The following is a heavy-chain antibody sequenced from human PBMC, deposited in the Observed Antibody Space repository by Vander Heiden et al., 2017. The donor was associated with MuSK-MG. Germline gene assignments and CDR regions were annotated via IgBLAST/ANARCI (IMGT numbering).Heavy chain of an antibody. V-gene: IGHV4-38-2*02. CDR1: GYAIASGCN. J-gene: IGHJ5*02. CDR3: ARDLSVIAKFDP. Sequence: QLPESGPGLVKLSETLSLTCALFGYAIASGCNGGGIRQPPGKGLEWIGSIDHSGITYYNPSVMSRLTISVDTSKNQVSLKLISVTAADTAVYYCARDLSVIAKFDPWGQGTLVTVSS. D-gene: IGHD2-21*01. CDR2: IDHSGIT.